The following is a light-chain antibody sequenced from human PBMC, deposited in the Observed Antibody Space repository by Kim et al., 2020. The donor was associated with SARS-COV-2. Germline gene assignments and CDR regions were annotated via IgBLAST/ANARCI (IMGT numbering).Light chain of an antibody. CDR3: HVWDTSSDHWV. CDR1: NIGGKS. CDR2: YLS. V-gene: IGLV3-21*04. Sequence: APGKTASIACGGNNIGGKSGNWYRQKPGQAPVLVINYLSDRPSGIPARFSGSNSGNTATLTISRVDAGDEADYYCHVWDTSSDHWVFGGGTQLTVL. J-gene: IGLJ3*02.